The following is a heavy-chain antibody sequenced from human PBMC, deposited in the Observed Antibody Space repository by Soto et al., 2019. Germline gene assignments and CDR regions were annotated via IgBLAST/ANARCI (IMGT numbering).Heavy chain of an antibody. CDR2: IKSKTDGGTT. CDR1: GFTFSNAW. J-gene: IGHJ5*02. Sequence: EVQLVESGGGLVKPGGSLRLSCAASGFTFSNAWMNWVRQAPGKGLEWVGRIKSKTDGGTTDYAAPVKGRFTISRDDSNNTLYLQMNSLKTEDTAVYYCTTDYSNAFNWFDPWGQGTLVTVSS. CDR3: TTDYSNAFNWFDP. V-gene: IGHV3-15*07. D-gene: IGHD4-4*01.